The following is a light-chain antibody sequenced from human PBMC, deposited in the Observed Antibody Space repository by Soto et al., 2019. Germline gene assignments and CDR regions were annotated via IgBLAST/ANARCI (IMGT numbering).Light chain of an antibody. CDR1: QSVRTN. CDR3: QQYNDNWPT. V-gene: IGKV3-15*01. CDR2: GAS. Sequence: IVMTQYPDTLSVSPRETVSLTCRASQSVRTNLAWYQHKPGQSPRLLIYGASNRATGFPARFSGSGSGTEFTLTISSLQSEDFAFYYCQQYNDNWPTFGQGTKVDI. J-gene: IGKJ1*01.